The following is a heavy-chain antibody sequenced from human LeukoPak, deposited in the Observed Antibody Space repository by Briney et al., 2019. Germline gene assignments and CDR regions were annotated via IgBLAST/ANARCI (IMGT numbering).Heavy chain of an antibody. D-gene: IGHD4-23*01. CDR2: INHSGST. Sequence: SETLSLTCAVYGGSFSGYYWSWIRQPPGKGLEWIGEINHSGSTNYNPSLKSRVTISVDTSKNQFSLKLSSVTAADTAVYYCARGPRWLHNLDYWGQGTLVTVSS. J-gene: IGHJ4*02. CDR3: ARGPRWLHNLDY. V-gene: IGHV4-34*01. CDR1: GGSFSGYY.